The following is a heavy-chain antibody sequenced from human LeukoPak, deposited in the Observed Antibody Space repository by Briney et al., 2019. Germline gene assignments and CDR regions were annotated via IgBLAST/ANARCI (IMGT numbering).Heavy chain of an antibody. D-gene: IGHD3-10*01. V-gene: IGHV3-53*01. CDR1: GFTVSNKY. CDR2: LYNAGST. Sequence: GGSLRLSCVASGFTVSNKYMSWVRQAPGKGLEWVSVLYNAGSTYYADSVKGRFTISRDNSKNTLYLQTNSLRAEDTAVYYCARRVTMVRGPFDNWGQGTLVTVSS. J-gene: IGHJ4*02. CDR3: ARRVTMVRGPFDN.